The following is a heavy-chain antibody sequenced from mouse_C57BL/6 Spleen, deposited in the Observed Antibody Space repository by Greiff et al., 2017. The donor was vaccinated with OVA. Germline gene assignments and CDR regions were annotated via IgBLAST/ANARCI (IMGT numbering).Heavy chain of an antibody. CDR1: GFTFSDYG. Sequence: DVKLEASGGGLVKPGGSLKLSCAASGFTFSDYGMHWVRQAPEKGLEWVAYISSGSSTIYYADTVKGRFTISRDNAKNTLFLQMTRLRSEDTAMYYCEREEDYYYGSSYHQYFDVWGTGTTVTVSS. V-gene: IGHV5-17*01. CDR3: EREEDYYYGSSYHQYFDV. D-gene: IGHD1-1*01. J-gene: IGHJ1*03. CDR2: ISSGSSTI.